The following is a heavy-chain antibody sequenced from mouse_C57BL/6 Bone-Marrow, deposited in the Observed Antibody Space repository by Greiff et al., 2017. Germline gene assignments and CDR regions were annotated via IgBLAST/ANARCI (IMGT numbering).Heavy chain of an antibody. D-gene: IGHD1-1*01. V-gene: IGHV1-81*01. CDR1: GYTFTSYG. CDR2: IYPRSGNT. CDR3: ATITTVVQRGYAMDY. Sequence: VQLVESGAELARPGASVKLSCKASGYTFTSYGISWVKQRPGQGLEWIGEIYPRSGNTYYNEKFKGKATLTADKSSSTAYMELRSLTSEDSAVYFCATITTVVQRGYAMDYWGQGTSVTVSS. J-gene: IGHJ4*01.